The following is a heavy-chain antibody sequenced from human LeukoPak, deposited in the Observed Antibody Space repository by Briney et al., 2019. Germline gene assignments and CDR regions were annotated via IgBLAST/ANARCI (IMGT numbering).Heavy chain of an antibody. Sequence: SETLSLTCAVYGGSFSGYYWSWIRQPPGKGLEWIGEINHSGSTNYNPSLKSRITISIDTSKNQFSLKLSSVTAADTAVYYCARLGNAAVANPPHWGQGTLVTVSS. CDR3: ARLGNAAVANPPH. J-gene: IGHJ1*01. CDR2: INHSGST. CDR1: GGSFSGYY. V-gene: IGHV4-34*01. D-gene: IGHD6-19*01.